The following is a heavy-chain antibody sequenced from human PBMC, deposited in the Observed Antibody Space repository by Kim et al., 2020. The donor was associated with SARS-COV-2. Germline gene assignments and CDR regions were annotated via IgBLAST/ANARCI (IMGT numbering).Heavy chain of an antibody. CDR3: ARDPNLLGYSSGSDAFDI. J-gene: IGHJ3*02. Sequence: KSRVTISVDTSKNQFSLKLSAVTAADTAVYYCARDPNLLGYSSGSDAFDIWGQGTMVTVSS. V-gene: IGHV4-59*01. D-gene: IGHD6-19*01.